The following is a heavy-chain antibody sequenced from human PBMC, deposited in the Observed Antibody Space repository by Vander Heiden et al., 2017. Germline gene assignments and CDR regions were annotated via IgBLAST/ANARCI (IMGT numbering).Heavy chain of an antibody. Sequence: QVQLVESGGDVVQPGRSLRLSCAASGFTFNNYGMLWFRQAPGKGLEWLTVISHDGSVKKYVDSVKGRFTISRDNSKNTLYLQMDSLRAEDTAVYYCAKEGTAYSSTWTDYWGQGTLVTVSS. CDR2: ISHDGSVK. J-gene: IGHJ4*02. CDR1: GFTFNNYG. D-gene: IGHD6-13*01. V-gene: IGHV3-30*18. CDR3: AKEGTAYSSTWTDY.